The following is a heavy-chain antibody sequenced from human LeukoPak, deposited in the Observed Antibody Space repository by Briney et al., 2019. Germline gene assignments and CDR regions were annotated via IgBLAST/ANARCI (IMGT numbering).Heavy chain of an antibody. D-gene: IGHD3-16*02. J-gene: IGHJ4*02. CDR2: IYSGGST. V-gene: IGHV3-66*01. Sequence: AGGSLRLSCAASGFTVSSNYMSWVRQAPGKGLEWVSVIYSGGSTYYADSVKGRFTISRDNSKNTLYLQMNSLRAEDTAVYYCARVENDYVWGSYRIFDYWGQGTLVTVSS. CDR1: GFTVSSNY. CDR3: ARVENDYVWGSYRIFDY.